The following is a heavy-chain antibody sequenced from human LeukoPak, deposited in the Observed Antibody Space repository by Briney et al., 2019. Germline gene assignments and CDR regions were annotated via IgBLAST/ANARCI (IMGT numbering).Heavy chain of an antibody. D-gene: IGHD6-13*01. CDR1: GFTFSSYW. Sequence: GGSLRLSCAASGFTFSSYWMNWVRQAPGKGLEWVANIEQDGSEKHYVDSVKGRFTISRDNAKNSLYLQMNSLRAEDTAVYYCARGGSSWYVYWGQGTLVTVSS. CDR2: IEQDGSEK. V-gene: IGHV3-7*01. CDR3: ARGGSSWYVY. J-gene: IGHJ4*02.